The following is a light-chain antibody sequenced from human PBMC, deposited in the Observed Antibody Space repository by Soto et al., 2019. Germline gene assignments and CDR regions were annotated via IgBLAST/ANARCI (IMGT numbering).Light chain of an antibody. Sequence: QAVVTQPPSVSGAPGQRVTISCTGSSSNIGAGYDVHWYQQLPGTAPKLLIYGTSNRPSGVPDRFSGSKSGTSAPLAIPGLRAEDEADYYCQSYDSSLRGFYVFGTGTKLTVL. CDR2: GTS. CDR3: QSYDSSLRGFYV. V-gene: IGLV1-40*01. J-gene: IGLJ1*01. CDR1: SSNIGAGYD.